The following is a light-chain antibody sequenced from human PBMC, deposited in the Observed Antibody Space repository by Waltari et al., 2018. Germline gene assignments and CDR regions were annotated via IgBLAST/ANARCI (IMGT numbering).Light chain of an antibody. CDR1: QSIADY. CDR2: DVS. V-gene: IGKV3-11*01. J-gene: IGKJ2*01. Sequence: EIVLTQAPATLSLSPGERATLSCRTSQSIADYLAWYQQKPGQSPRLLIYDVSNRVTGIPVRFGGSGSGTDFTLTITSLEPEDFAVYYCQQRSNWPRFSFGQGTKLEIK. CDR3: QQRSNWPRFS.